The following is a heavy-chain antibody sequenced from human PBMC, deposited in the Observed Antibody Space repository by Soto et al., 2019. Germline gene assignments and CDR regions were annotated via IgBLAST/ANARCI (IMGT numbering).Heavy chain of an antibody. Sequence: PSETLSLTCAVSGGSISSGGYSWSWIRQPPGKGLEWIGYIYHSGSTYYNPSLKSRVTISVDRSKNQFSLKLSSVTAADTAVYYCARGVTTVTTIEYWGQGTLVTVSS. D-gene: IGHD4-17*01. CDR2: IYHSGST. CDR1: GGSISSGGYS. CDR3: ARGVTTVTTIEY. J-gene: IGHJ4*02. V-gene: IGHV4-30-2*01.